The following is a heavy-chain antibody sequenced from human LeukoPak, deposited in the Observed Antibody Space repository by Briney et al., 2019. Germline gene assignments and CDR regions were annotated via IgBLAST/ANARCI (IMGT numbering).Heavy chain of an antibody. CDR2: INHSGST. Sequence: KPSETLSLTCAVYGGSFSGYYWSWIRQPPGKGLEWIGEINHSGSTNYNPSLKSRVTISVDTSKNQFSLKLSSVTAADTAVYYCARGHGSGRLRYNWFDPWGQGTLVTVSS. CDR1: GGSFSGYY. CDR3: ARGHGSGRLRYNWFDP. V-gene: IGHV4-34*01. J-gene: IGHJ5*02. D-gene: IGHD3-10*01.